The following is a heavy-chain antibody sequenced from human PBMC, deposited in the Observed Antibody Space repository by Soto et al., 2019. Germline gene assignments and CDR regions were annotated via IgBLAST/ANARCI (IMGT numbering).Heavy chain of an antibody. V-gene: IGHV1-69*12. J-gene: IGHJ6*02. CDR2: IIPIFGTA. Sequence: QVQLVQSGAEVKKPGSSVKVSCKASGGTFSSYAISWVRQAPGQGLEWMGGIIPIFGTANYAQKFQGRVTITADESTSKAYMELSSLRSEDTAVYYCARDSGYCGGDCYYGMDVWGQGTTVTVSS. CDR3: ARDSGYCGGDCYYGMDV. D-gene: IGHD2-21*01. CDR1: GGTFSSYA.